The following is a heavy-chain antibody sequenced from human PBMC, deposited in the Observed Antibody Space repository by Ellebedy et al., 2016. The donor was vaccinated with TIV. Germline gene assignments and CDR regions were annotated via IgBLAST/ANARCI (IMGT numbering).Heavy chain of an antibody. CDR2: IWYDGSKK. CDR1: GFTFSSYA. D-gene: IGHD4-23*01. V-gene: IGHV3-33*01. J-gene: IGHJ4*02. Sequence: GESLKISCAASGFTFSSYAIHWVRQAPGKGLEWVAVIWYDGSKKYFADSVKGRFTISRDNSKNTPYLQMNSLRGEDTAVYFCARDRAATTVADYFDCWGQGTLVTVSS. CDR3: ARDRAATTVADYFDC.